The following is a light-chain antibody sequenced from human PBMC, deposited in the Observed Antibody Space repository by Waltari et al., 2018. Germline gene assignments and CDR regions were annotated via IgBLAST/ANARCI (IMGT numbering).Light chain of an antibody. CDR1: EDIKNY. V-gene: IGKV1-33*01. Sequence: DIQMTQSPSSLSASVGDRVTIPCQASEDIKNYLNWYQQKPGKAPILLTYDASSLETRVPRRFSAGGYGTDFTLTISSLQAEDIGTYFCHQSKSLPYTFGQGTKVEIK. CDR2: DAS. CDR3: HQSKSLPYT. J-gene: IGKJ2*01.